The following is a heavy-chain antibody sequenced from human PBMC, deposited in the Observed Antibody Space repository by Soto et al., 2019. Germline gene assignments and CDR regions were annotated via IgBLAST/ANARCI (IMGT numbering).Heavy chain of an antibody. J-gene: IGHJ3*02. CDR3: ARDAPYYYDSSGYDRPCAFDI. V-gene: IGHV4-59*01. CDR1: GGSISSYY. D-gene: IGHD3-22*01. Sequence: SETLSLTCTVSGGSISSYYWSWLRQPPGKGLEWIGYIYYSGSTNYNPSLKSRVTISVDTSKNQFSLKLSSVTAADTAVYYCARDAPYYYDSSGYDRPCAFDIWGQGTMVTVSS. CDR2: IYYSGST.